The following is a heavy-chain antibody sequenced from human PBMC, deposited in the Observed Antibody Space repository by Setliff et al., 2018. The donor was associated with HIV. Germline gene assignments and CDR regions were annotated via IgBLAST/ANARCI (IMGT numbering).Heavy chain of an antibody. CDR3: ARFPLLHKNAFDI. Sequence: SETLSLTCSVSGGAISGSGYYWSWIRQPPGKALEWIGYIYYSGSVYYNPSLKSRLTISVDTSKNQFSLKLRSVTAADTAVYYCARFPLLHKNAFDIWGQGTMVTVSS. J-gene: IGHJ3*02. CDR1: GGAISGSGYY. V-gene: IGHV4-30-4*01. D-gene: IGHD2-15*01. CDR2: IYYSGSV.